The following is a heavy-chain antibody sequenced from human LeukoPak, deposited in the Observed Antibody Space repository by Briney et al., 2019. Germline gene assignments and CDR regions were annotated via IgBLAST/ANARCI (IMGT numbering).Heavy chain of an antibody. J-gene: IGHJ4*02. D-gene: IGHD3-10*01. CDR2: INPNSGGT. Sequence: ASVTVSYTSSGYTFTGNYMHWVRQAPGQGRERMGWINPNSGGTNYAQKFQGRVTMTRDTSISTAYMELSRLRSDDTAVYYCARDQGISRYYGSGSYYYWGQGTLVTVSS. CDR3: ARDQGISRYYGSGSYYY. V-gene: IGHV1-2*02. CDR1: GYTFTGNY.